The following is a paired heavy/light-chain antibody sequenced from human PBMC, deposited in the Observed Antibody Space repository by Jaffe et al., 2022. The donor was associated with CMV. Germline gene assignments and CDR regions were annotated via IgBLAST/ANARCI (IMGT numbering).Heavy chain of an antibody. CDR2: ISSSSSYT. J-gene: IGHJ3*02. D-gene: IGHD1-26*01. Sequence: QVQLVESGGGLVKPGGSLRLSCAASGFTFSDYYMSWIRQAPGKGLEWVSYISSSSSYTNYADSVKGRFTISRDNAKNSLYLQMNSLRAEDTAVYYCARGDIVGATIDIWGQGTMVTVSS. CDR3: ARGDIVGATIDI. CDR1: GFTFSDYY. V-gene: IGHV3-11*06.
Light chain of an antibody. J-gene: IGKJ4*01. CDR2: EVS. Sequence: DIVMTQTPLSLSVTPGQPASISCKSSQSLLHSDGKTYLYWYLQKPGQSPQLLIYEVSSRFSGVPDRFSGSGSGTDFTLKISRVEAEDVGVYYCMQGIHLQGLTFGGGTKVEIK. V-gene: IGKV2-29*02. CDR1: QSLLHSDGKTY. CDR3: MQGIHLQGLT.